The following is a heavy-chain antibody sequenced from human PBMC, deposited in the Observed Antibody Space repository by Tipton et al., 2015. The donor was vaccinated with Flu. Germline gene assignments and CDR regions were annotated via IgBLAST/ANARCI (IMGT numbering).Heavy chain of an antibody. Sequence: LRLSCAVSGDSISSDFYWAWIRQFPGKGLEWIGTVSRTGSTIYNPSLKSRVTISIDTSKNQFSLNMRSATAADMAVYYCARRDYSNYVSDPKSWFDPWGQGTLVAVSS. D-gene: IGHD4-11*01. CDR2: VSRTGST. CDR1: GDSISSDFY. CDR3: ARRDYSNYVSDPKSWFDP. J-gene: IGHJ5*02. V-gene: IGHV4-38-2*01.